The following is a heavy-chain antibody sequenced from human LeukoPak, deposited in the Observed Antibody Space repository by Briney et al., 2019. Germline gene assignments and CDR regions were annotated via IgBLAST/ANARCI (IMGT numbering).Heavy chain of an antibody. J-gene: IGHJ4*02. Sequence: SETLSLTCTVSGGSITPYFWGWVRQPPRGGLEWIGYVYTSGSTNYNPSLKSRVTISRDTSKNQFSLRLTSVTAADTAVYYCAKLEGSGWYFFDNWGQGTLVTVSS. D-gene: IGHD6-19*01. V-gene: IGHV4-59*01. CDR1: GGSITPYF. CDR2: VYTSGST. CDR3: AKLEGSGWYFFDN.